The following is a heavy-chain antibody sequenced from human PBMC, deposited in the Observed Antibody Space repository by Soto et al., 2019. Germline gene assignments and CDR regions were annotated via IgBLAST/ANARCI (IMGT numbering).Heavy chain of an antibody. CDR3: ATGDSEQWRSSS. CDR1: GYTLTELS. D-gene: IGHD6-19*01. CDR2: FDPEDGET. V-gene: IGHV1-24*01. Sequence: ASVKVSCEVSGYTLTELSMHWVRQAPGKGLEWMGGFDPEDGETIYAQKFQGRVTMTEDTSTDTAYMELSSLRSEDTAVYYCATGDSEQWRSSSWGPGTPVTVSS. J-gene: IGHJ5*02.